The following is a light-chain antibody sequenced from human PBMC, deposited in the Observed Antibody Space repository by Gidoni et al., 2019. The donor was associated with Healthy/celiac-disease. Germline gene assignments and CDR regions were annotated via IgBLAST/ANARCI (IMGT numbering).Light chain of an antibody. CDR1: RRVLYSANNKNY. V-gene: IGKV4-1*01. CDR2: WAS. CDR3: QQDYSTPLT. J-gene: IGKJ4*01. Sequence: DIVMTQSPDSLAVSLGERATINCKSRRRVLYSANNKNYLAWYQQKPGQPPKLLIYWASTREAGVPDRFSGSGSGTDFTLTISSLQAEDVAVYYCQQDYSTPLTFGGGTKVEIK.